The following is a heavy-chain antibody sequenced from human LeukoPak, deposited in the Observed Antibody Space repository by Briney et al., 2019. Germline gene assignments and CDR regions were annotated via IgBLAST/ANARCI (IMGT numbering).Heavy chain of an antibody. Sequence: GASVKVSCKASGYTFTSYDINWVRQATGQGLEWMGWMNPNSGNTGYAQKFQGRVTMTRNTSTSTAYMELSSLRSEDTAVYYCARNTMVRGEHYYYYYMDVWGKGTTVTVSS. J-gene: IGHJ6*03. CDR3: ARNTMVRGEHYYYYYMDV. CDR1: GYTFTSYD. CDR2: MNPNSGNT. V-gene: IGHV1-8*01. D-gene: IGHD3-10*01.